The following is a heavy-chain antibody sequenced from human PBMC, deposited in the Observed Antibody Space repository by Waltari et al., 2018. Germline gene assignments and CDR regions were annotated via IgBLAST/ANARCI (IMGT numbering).Heavy chain of an antibody. Sequence: EVQLVESGGGLIQPGGSLRLSCAASGFPVSSTYMRWVRQAPGKGLEWVSVIYSGGSTYYADSVKGRFTISRDNSKNTLYLQMNSLRAEDTAVYYCAREQQEIASDAFDIWGQGTMVTVSS. D-gene: IGHD1-1*01. J-gene: IGHJ3*02. V-gene: IGHV3-53*01. CDR1: GFPVSSTY. CDR2: IYSGGST. CDR3: AREQQEIASDAFDI.